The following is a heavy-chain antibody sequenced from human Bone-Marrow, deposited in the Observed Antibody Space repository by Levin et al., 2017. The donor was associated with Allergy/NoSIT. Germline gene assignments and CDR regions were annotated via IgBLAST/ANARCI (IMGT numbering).Heavy chain of an antibody. CDR1: GRFNGNYH. D-gene: IGHD3-16*01. CDR2: IYYSGAT. V-gene: IGHV4-59*12. CDR3: AGGGDILAPGRPLDY. J-gene: IGHJ4*02. Sequence: SETLSLSCTAPGRFNGNYHWSWVRQAPGKGLEWIGDIYYSGATSYSPSLEGRVTISVDKSNNHLSLRLRSATASDTAVYYCAGGGDILAPGRPLDYWGQGLLLTVSS.